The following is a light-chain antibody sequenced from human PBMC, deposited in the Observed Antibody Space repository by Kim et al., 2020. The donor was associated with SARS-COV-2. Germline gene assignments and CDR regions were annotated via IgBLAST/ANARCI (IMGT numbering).Light chain of an antibody. CDR1: PDIRND. CDR3: QQSYIDTPFT. J-gene: IGKJ3*01. CDR2: GAS. Sequence: SVGDRVTHPYRASPDIRNDLGWYQQNPGRAPKRLIYGASSLQSGVPSRFSGSGSGTEFTLSIDDLQPEDFATYYCQQSYIDTPFTFGPGTKVDIK. V-gene: IGKV1-17*02.